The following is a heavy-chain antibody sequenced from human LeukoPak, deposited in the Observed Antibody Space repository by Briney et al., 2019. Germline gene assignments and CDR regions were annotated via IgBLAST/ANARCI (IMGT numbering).Heavy chain of an antibody. D-gene: IGHD5-12*01. Sequence: PGGSLRLSCAASGFTFDDYAMHWVRQAPGKGLEWVSGISWNSGSIGYADSVKGRFTISRDNAKNSLYLQMNSLRAEDTALYYCAKGRSGYDTKQYYFDYWGQGTLVTVSS. CDR2: ISWNSGSI. V-gene: IGHV3-9*01. CDR1: GFTFDDYA. J-gene: IGHJ4*02. CDR3: AKGRSGYDTKQYYFDY.